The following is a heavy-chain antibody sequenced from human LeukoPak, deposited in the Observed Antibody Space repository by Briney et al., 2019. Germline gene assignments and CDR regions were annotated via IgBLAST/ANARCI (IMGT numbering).Heavy chain of an antibody. Sequence: SQTLSLTCAISGDSVSSTSVAWNWIRQSPSRGLEWLGRTYYRSRWYNDYALSLKSRITINPDTSKNLFSLQLNSVTPEDTAVYYCARGRYFDWLLGYYFDYWGRGTLVTVSS. J-gene: IGHJ4*02. CDR3: ARGRYFDWLLGYYFDY. CDR1: GDSVSSTSVA. CDR2: TYYRSRWYN. V-gene: IGHV6-1*01. D-gene: IGHD3-9*01.